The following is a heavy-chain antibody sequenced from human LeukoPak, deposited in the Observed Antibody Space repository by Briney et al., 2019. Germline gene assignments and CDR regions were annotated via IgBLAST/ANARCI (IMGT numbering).Heavy chain of an antibody. D-gene: IGHD3-9*01. V-gene: IGHV4-59*01. CDR2: IYYSGST. Sequence: PSETLSLTCTVSGGSTSSSYWSWIRQPPGKGLEWIGYIYYSGSTNYNPSLRSRVTISLDMSKNQFSLKLSSVTAADTAVHYCARTPLTAYYKAYFDYWGQGTLVTVSS. J-gene: IGHJ4*02. CDR3: ARTPLTAYYKAYFDY. CDR1: GGSTSSSY.